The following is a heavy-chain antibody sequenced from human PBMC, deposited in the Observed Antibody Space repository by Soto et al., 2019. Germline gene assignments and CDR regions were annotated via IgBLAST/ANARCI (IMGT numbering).Heavy chain of an antibody. Sequence: GGSLRLSCAASGFTFSSYSMNWVRQAPGKGLEWVSSISSSSSYIYYADSVKGRFTISRDNAKNSLYLQMNSLRAEDTAVYYCARDKNTAMACNWFDPWGQGTLVTVSS. CDR1: GFTFSSYS. D-gene: IGHD5-18*01. J-gene: IGHJ5*02. V-gene: IGHV3-21*01. CDR3: ARDKNTAMACNWFDP. CDR2: ISSSSSYI.